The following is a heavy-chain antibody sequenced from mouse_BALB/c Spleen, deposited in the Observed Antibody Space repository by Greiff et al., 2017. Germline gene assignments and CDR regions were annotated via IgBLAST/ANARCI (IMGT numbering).Heavy chain of an antibody. D-gene: IGHD2-4*01. J-gene: IGHJ3*01. CDR2: ISSGSSTI. CDR3: ARREGITTEAWFAY. Sequence: VQRVESGGGLVQPGGSRKLSCAASGFTFSSFGMHWVRQAPEKGLEWVAYISSGSSTIYYADTVKGRFTISRDNPKNTLFLQMTSLRSEDTAMYYCARREGITTEAWFAYWGQGTLVTVSA. V-gene: IGHV5-17*02. CDR1: GFTFSSFG.